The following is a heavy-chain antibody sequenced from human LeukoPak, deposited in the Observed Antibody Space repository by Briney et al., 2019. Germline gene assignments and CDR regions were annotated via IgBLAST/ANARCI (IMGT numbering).Heavy chain of an antibody. CDR3: ARAPYGGSYSDYFDY. D-gene: IGHD1-26*01. V-gene: IGHV1-18*01. CDR1: GYTFTSYG. J-gene: IGHJ4*02. CDR2: ISAYNGNT. Sequence: ASVKVSCKASGYTFTSYGISWVRQAPGQGLEWMGWISAYNGNTNYAQKLQGRVTMTTDTSTSTAYMELRSLRSDDTAVYYCARAPYGGSYSDYFDYWGQGTLVTVSS.